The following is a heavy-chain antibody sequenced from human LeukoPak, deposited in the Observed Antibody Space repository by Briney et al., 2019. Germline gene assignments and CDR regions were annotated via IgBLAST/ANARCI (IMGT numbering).Heavy chain of an antibody. CDR3: ARLLVYNRIPQAFDI. V-gene: IGHV4-4*02. J-gene: IGHJ3*02. CDR1: GGSITSSNW. CDR2: ISHTGST. D-gene: IGHD1-14*01. Sequence: SETLSLTCTVSGGSITSSNWWSWVRQPPGKGLEWIGEISHTGSTKYNPSLKSRVTISIDYSKNQFSLRLSSVTAADTAVYYCARLLVYNRIPQAFDIWGQGTMVAVS.